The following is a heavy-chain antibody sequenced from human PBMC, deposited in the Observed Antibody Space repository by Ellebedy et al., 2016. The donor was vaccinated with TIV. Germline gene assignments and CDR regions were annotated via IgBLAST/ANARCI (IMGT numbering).Heavy chain of an antibody. V-gene: IGHV5-51*01. CDR3: ARPTAGYCTNGVCYAFDY. CDR2: IYPGDSDT. D-gene: IGHD2-8*01. J-gene: IGHJ4*02. Sequence: GESLKISXKGSGYSFTSYWISWVRQMPGKGLEWMGIIYPGDSDTRYSPSFQGQVTISADKSISTAYLQWSSLKASDTAMYYCARPTAGYCTNGVCYAFDYWGQGTLVTVSS. CDR1: GYSFTSYW.